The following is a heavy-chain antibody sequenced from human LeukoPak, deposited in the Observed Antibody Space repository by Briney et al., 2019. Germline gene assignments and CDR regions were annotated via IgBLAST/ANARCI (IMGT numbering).Heavy chain of an antibody. CDR3: AILTGTTEVP. CDR1: GFTFSSYW. D-gene: IGHD1-7*01. V-gene: IGHV3-74*01. CDR2: INTDGSST. J-gene: IGHJ5*02. Sequence: GGSLRLSCAASGFTFSSYWMHWVRQAPGKGLVWVSRINTDGSSTSYADSVKGRFTFSRDNAKNTLYLQMNSLRAEDTAVYYCAILTGTTEVPWGQGTLVTVSS.